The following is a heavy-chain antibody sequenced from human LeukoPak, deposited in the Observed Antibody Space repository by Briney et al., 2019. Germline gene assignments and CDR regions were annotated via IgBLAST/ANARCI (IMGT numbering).Heavy chain of an antibody. V-gene: IGHV4-34*01. CDR1: GGSFSGYY. J-gene: IGHJ4*02. CDR2: INHSGST. Sequence: SETLSLTCAVYGGSFSGYYWSWIRQPPGKGLEWIGEINHSGSTNYNPSLKSRVTISVDTSKNQFSLKLSSVTAADTAVYYCARAGIVVVPAAMGRNPSFDYWGQGTLVTVSS. D-gene: IGHD2-2*01. CDR3: ARAGIVVVPAAMGRNPSFDY.